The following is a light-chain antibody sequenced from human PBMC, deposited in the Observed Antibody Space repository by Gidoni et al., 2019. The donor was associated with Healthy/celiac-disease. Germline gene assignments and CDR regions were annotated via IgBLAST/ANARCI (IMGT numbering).Light chain of an antibody. V-gene: IGKV3-20*01. CDR3: QQYGSSQWT. J-gene: IGKJ1*01. Sequence: IVLTQSPGTLSLSPGERATLSCRAGQSVSNIYLAWYQQKPGQAPRLLIYGASSRATGIPDRFSGSGSGTDFTLTISRLEPEDFAVYYCQQYGSSQWTFGQGTKVEIK. CDR1: QSVSNIY. CDR2: GAS.